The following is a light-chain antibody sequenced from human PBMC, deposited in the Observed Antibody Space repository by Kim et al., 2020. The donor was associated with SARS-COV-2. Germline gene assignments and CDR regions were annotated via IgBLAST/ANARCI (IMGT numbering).Light chain of an antibody. CDR1: QTISSW. CDR2: KAS. V-gene: IGKV1-5*03. CDR3: QQYNSYPLT. J-gene: IGKJ4*01. Sequence: ASIGDRVTITCRASQTISSWLAWYQQKPGKAPELLIYKASILEGGVPPRFSGSLSGSEFTLTISSLQPHDLATYYCQQYNSYPLTFGGGTKVDIK.